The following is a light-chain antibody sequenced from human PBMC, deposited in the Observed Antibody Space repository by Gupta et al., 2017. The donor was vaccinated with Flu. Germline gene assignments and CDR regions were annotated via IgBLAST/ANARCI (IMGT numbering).Light chain of an antibody. J-gene: IGLJ3*02. Sequence: CGGNNMGSKSVHWYQQKPGQAPVLVVYDDNDRPSGIPERFSGSNSGNTATLTINRVEVGDEADYYCQVWDSRHAVFGGGTKLTVL. CDR1: NMGSKS. CDR2: DDN. CDR3: QVWDSRHAV. V-gene: IGLV3-21*02.